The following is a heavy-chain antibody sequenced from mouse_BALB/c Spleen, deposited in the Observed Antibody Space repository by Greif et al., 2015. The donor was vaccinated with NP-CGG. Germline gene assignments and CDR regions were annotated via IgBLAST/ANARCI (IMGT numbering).Heavy chain of an antibody. CDR3: ARRDGSYAMDY. D-gene: IGHD2-3*01. V-gene: IGHV5-6*02. CDR2: ISSGGSYT. CDR1: GFTFSSYG. Sequence: EVMLVESGGDIVKPGGSLKLSCAASGFTFSSYGMSWVRQTPDKRLEWVATISSGGSYTYYPDSVKGRFTISRDNAKNTLYLQMSSLKSEDTAMYYCARRDGSYAMDYWGQGTSVTVSS. J-gene: IGHJ4*01.